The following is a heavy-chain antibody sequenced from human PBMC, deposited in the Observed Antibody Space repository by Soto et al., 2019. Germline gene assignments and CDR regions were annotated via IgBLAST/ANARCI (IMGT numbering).Heavy chain of an antibody. V-gene: IGHV3-30*04. D-gene: IGHD2-2*01. CDR1: GVTFNTYA. Sequence: QVQLVQSGGGVVQPGRSLTPSCAASGVTFNTYAMHWVRQAPGKGLEWVAIVSYDGSKKYYADSVKGRFSISSDNSKSTLNLEMNRVRAEDTAVYYCAKDRGRYCSGSRCYLFDSWGQGTLVTVSS. J-gene: IGHJ4*02. CDR3: AKDRGRYCSGSRCYLFDS. CDR2: VSYDGSKK.